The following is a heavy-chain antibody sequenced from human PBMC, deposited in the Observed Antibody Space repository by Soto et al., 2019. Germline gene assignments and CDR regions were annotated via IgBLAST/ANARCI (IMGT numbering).Heavy chain of an antibody. V-gene: IGHV3-30-3*01. CDR2: ISYDGINK. J-gene: IGHJ4*02. CDR1: GFTFSSYA. CDR3: AREVGAISFDY. D-gene: IGHD1-26*01. Sequence: GGSLRLSCETSGFTFSSYALHWVRQAPGKGLEWVALISYDGINKYYADSVKGRFTISGDNSKNTMYLQMNSLRADETAVYYCAREVGAISFDYWGQGTLVTVSS.